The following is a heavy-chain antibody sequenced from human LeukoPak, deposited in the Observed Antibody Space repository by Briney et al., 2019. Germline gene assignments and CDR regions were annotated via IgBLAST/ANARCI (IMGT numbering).Heavy chain of an antibody. J-gene: IGHJ4*02. CDR3: ARSNYGSGSYYNVDY. CDR2: IYYSGST. Sequence: SETLSLTCTVSGGSISSYYWSWIRQPPGKGLEWIGYIYYSGSTNYNPSLKSRATISVDTSKNQFSLKLSSVTAADTAVYYCARSNYGSGSYYNVDYWGQGTLVTVSS. D-gene: IGHD3-10*01. V-gene: IGHV4-59*01. CDR1: GGSISSYY.